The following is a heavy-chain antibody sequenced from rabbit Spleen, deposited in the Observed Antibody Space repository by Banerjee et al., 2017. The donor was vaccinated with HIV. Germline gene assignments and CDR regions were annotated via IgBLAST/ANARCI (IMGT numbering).Heavy chain of an antibody. V-gene: IGHV1S40*01. CDR3: ARRYASSGSGWYDNL. CDR1: GFSFSSSYW. CDR2: IYTGSSGST. J-gene: IGHJ4*01. D-gene: IGHD1-1*01. Sequence: QSLEESGGDLVKPGASLTLTCTASGFSFSSSYWICWVRQAPGKGLEWIGCIYTGSSGSTYYASWAKGRFTISKTSSTTVTLQMTSLTAADTATYFCARRYASSGSGWYDNLWGPGTWSPS.